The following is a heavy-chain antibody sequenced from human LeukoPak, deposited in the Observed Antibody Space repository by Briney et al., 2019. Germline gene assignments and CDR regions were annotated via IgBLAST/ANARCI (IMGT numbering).Heavy chain of an antibody. V-gene: IGHV3-48*03. J-gene: IGHJ4*02. CDR1: GFTFSSYE. CDR2: ISGSGTTI. CDR3: ARINYFDSTGYGGEMDY. Sequence: GGSLRLSCAASGFTFSSYEMNWVRQAPGKGLEWISYISGSGTTISYANSVKGRFTISRDNAMNSVYLQMTGLRVEDTAIYFCARINYFDSTGYGGEMDYWGQGHLVTVSS. D-gene: IGHD3-22*01.